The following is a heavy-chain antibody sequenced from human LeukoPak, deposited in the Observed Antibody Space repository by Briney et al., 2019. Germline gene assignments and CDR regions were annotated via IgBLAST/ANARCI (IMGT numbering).Heavy chain of an antibody. D-gene: IGHD3-10*01. V-gene: IGHV3-20*04. CDR3: ARAQSSGSYSNALYHYYYMDV. CDR2: ITWNGGST. J-gene: IGHJ6*03. CDR1: GFTFEDYG. Sequence: GGSLRLSCAASGFTFEDYGMSWVRQAPGKGLEWVSGITWNGGSTGYADSVKGRFTISRHNAKNSLYLQMNSLRAKDTAVYYCARAQSSGSYSNALYHYYYMDVWGKGTTVTISS.